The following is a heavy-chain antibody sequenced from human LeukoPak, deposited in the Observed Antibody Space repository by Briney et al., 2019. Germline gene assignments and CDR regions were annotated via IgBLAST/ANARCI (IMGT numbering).Heavy chain of an antibody. Sequence: SETLSLTCTVSGGSISSYYWSWIRQPPGKGLEFIGSVYHGGNTYYKASLKSRVTISLDTSKNQFSLRLSSVTAADTAVYYCARSYSGSFLYWGRGSLVTVSS. CDR3: ARSYSGSFLY. D-gene: IGHD1-26*01. CDR2: VYHGGNT. V-gene: IGHV4-59*04. J-gene: IGHJ1*01. CDR1: GGSISSYY.